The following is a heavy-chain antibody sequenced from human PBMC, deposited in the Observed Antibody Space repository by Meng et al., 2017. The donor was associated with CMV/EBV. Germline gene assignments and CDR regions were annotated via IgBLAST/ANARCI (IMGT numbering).Heavy chain of an antibody. CDR1: GGSFSGYY. V-gene: IGHV4-34*01. Sequence: TCAVDGGSFSGYYWSWIRQPPGKGLEWIGEINHSGSTNYNPSLKSRVTISVDTSKNQFSLKLSSVTAADTAVYYCARGYRRGWVNAFDIWGQGTMVTVSS. D-gene: IGHD6-19*01. J-gene: IGHJ3*02. CDR2: INHSGST. CDR3: ARGYRRGWVNAFDI.